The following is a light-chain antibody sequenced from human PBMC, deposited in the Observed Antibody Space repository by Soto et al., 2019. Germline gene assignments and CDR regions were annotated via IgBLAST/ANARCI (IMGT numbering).Light chain of an antibody. CDR2: WAS. Sequence: DIVMTQSPDSLAVSLGERATINCKSSQSVLYSSNNKNYLAWYQQKPGQPPKLLIYWASTRESGVPDRFSGSGSGTYFTLTISSLQAEDVAVYYCQQYYSTPYTFGQVTKLEIK. CDR1: QSVLYSSNNKNY. V-gene: IGKV4-1*01. J-gene: IGKJ2*01. CDR3: QQYYSTPYT.